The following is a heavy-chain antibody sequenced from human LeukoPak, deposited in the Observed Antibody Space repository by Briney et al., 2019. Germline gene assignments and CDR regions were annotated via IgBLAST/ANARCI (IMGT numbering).Heavy chain of an antibody. Sequence: GASVKVSCKASGYTFTGYYMHWVRQAPGQGLEWMGWINPNSGGTNYAQKFQGRVTMTRDTSISTAYMELSRLRSDDTAVYYCARDRSNWGSWFDPWGQGTLVTVSS. CDR3: ARDRSNWGSWFDP. V-gene: IGHV1-2*02. J-gene: IGHJ5*02. D-gene: IGHD7-27*01. CDR1: GYTFTGYY. CDR2: INPNSGGT.